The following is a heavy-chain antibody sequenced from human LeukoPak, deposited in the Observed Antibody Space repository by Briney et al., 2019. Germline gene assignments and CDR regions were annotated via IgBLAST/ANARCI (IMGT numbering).Heavy chain of an antibody. V-gene: IGHV4-39*01. D-gene: IGHD3-22*01. J-gene: IGHJ4*02. CDR2: IYYSGST. Sequence: KSSGTLSLTCGVSGGSITTTNFWSWVRQPPGQGLEWIGSIYYSGSTYYNPSLKSRVTISVDTSKNQFSLKLSSVTAADTAVFYCARQSGGDYYDGSGFYWSAYYFDYWGQGTLVTVSS. CDR1: GGSITTTNF. CDR3: ARQSGGDYYDGSGFYWSAYYFDY.